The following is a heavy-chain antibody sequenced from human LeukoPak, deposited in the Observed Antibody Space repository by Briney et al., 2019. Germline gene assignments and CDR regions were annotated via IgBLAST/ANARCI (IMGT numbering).Heavy chain of an antibody. D-gene: IGHD2-8*01. J-gene: IGHJ5*02. CDR1: GYTFISYG. CDR3: ARLGYCTNGVCYRKHNRLDP. Sequence: ASVKVSCKAFGYTFISYGVTWVRQAPGQGFEWMGWISGYNGYTNYAQNFQDRVTMTTDTSTNTACMELRSLRSDDTAVYYCARLGYCTNGVCYRKHNRLDPWGQGTLVTVSP. V-gene: IGHV1-18*01. CDR2: ISGYNGYT.